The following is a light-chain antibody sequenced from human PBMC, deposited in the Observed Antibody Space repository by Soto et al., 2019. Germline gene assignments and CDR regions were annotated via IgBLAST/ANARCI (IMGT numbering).Light chain of an antibody. CDR1: QRVSGTY. Sequence: EIVLTQSPGTLSLSPGERATLSCWASQRVSGTYLAWYQQKPGQAPRLLIYAASSRATGIPDRFSGSGSGTDFTFTISRLVPEDFAVYYCQRFDNSRWPFGQGTKVEIK. V-gene: IGKV3-20*01. CDR3: QRFDNSRWP. J-gene: IGKJ1*01. CDR2: AAS.